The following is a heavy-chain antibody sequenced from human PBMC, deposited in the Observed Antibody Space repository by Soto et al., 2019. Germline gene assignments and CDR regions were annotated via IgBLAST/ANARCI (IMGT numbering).Heavy chain of an antibody. Sequence: ASVKVSCKASGYTFTSYAMHCVRQAPGQRLEWMGWINAGNGNTKYSQKFQGRVTITRDTSASTAYMELSSLRSEDTAVYYCARDLGRYGDYTNDYWGQGTLVTVSS. J-gene: IGHJ4*02. V-gene: IGHV1-3*01. D-gene: IGHD4-17*01. CDR3: ARDLGRYGDYTNDY. CDR2: INAGNGNT. CDR1: GYTFTSYA.